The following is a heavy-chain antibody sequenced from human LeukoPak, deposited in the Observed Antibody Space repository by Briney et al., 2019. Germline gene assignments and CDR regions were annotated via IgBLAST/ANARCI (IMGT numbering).Heavy chain of an antibody. CDR2: IKGDESEK. V-gene: IGHV3-7*01. CDR3: ATSGYSYALNY. Sequence: GGSLRLSCAASGFSFSTDWMTWVRQAPGKGLEWVANIKGDESEKYYVDSVMGRFTISRDNAKNSLYLQMSSLRAEDTAVYYCATSGYSYALNYWGQGTLVTVSS. D-gene: IGHD2-2*03. CDR1: GFSFSTDW. J-gene: IGHJ1*01.